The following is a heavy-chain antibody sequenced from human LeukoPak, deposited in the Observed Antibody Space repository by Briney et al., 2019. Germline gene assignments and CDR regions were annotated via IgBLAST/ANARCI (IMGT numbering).Heavy chain of an antibody. V-gene: IGHV4-34*01. D-gene: IGHD2-15*01. J-gene: IGHJ4*02. CDR1: GGSFSGYY. Sequence: SETLSLTCAVYGGSFSGYYWSWIRQPPGKGLEWIGEINHSGSTNYNPSLKSRVTISVDTSKNQFSLKLSSATAADTAVYYCARGNEILYFFDYWGQGTLVTVSS. CDR3: ARGNEILYFFDY. CDR2: INHSGST.